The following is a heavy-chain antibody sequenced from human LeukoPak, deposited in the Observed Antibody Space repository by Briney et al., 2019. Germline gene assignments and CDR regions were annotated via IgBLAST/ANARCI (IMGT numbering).Heavy chain of an antibody. V-gene: IGHV1-18*01. J-gene: IGHJ4*02. CDR3: ASGEVRGAPAPAPLIDY. Sequence: EASVKVSCKASGYTFTSYGISWVRQAPGQGLEWMGWISAYNGNTNYAQKLQGRVTMTTDTSTSTAYMELRSLRSDDTAVYYCASGEVRGAPAPAPLIDYWGQGTLVTVSS. CDR2: ISAYNGNT. D-gene: IGHD3-10*01. CDR1: GYTFTSYG.